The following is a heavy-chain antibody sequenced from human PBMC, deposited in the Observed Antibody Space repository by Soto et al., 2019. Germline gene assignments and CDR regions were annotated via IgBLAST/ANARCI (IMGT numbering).Heavy chain of an antibody. CDR3: ARAPYCSGGSCYLDSYYMHV. CDR1: GFTFSSYG. J-gene: IGHJ6*03. D-gene: IGHD2-15*01. V-gene: IGHV3-33*01. CDR2: IWYDGSNK. Sequence: QVQLVESGGGVVQPGRSLRRSCAASGFTFSSYGMHWVRQAPGKGLEWVAVIWYDGSNKYYADSVKGRFTISRDNSKNTLYLQMNSLRAEDTAVYYCARAPYCSGGSCYLDSYYMHVLVKATTVTVSS.